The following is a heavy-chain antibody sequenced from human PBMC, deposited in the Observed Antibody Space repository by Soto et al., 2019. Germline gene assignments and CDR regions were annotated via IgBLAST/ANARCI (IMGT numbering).Heavy chain of an antibody. J-gene: IGHJ4*02. CDR3: ARHTPAISISDH. V-gene: IGHV4-39*01. D-gene: IGHD2-15*01. Sequence: SETLSLTCTVSGDSVSTNSYSWGWIRQSPGKGLEWIGTIYSSENTYYNPSLKSRVTISVDTSKNQFSLKLSSVTAADTAVYYCARHTPAISISDHWGQGTLVTVSS. CDR2: IYSSENT. CDR1: GDSVSTNSYS.